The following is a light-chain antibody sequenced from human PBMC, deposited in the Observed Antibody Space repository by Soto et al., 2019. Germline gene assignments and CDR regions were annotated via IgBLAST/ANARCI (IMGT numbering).Light chain of an antibody. J-gene: IGKJ1*01. CDR3: QQYSSSRT. Sequence: DIQMTQSPPTLSASVGDRVTITCRAGQSINRWLAWYQQKPGRAPKLLIYDVSTLQSGVPSRFSGSGSETDFTLTITRLEPEDFAVYYCQQYSSSRTFGQGTKVDI. V-gene: IGKV1-5*01. CDR2: DVS. CDR1: QSINRW.